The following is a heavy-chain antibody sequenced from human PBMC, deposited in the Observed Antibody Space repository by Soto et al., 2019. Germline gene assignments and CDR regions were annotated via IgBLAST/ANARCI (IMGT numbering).Heavy chain of an antibody. CDR2: INHSGST. V-gene: IGHV4-34*01. Sequence: SETLSLTCAAYGGSFSGYYWSWIRQPPGKGLEWIGEINHSGSTNYNPSLKSRVTISVDTSKNQFSLKLSSVTAADTAVYYCARVDLDIVVVVAAHGYFDYWGQGTLVTVSS. CDR3: ARVDLDIVVVVAAHGYFDY. D-gene: IGHD2-15*01. CDR1: GGSFSGYY. J-gene: IGHJ4*02.